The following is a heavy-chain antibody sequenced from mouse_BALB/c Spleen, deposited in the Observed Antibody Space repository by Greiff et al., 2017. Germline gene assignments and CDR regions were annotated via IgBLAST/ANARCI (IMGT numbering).Heavy chain of an antibody. J-gene: IGHJ1*01. D-gene: IGHD2-3*01. CDR1: GYSITSGYY. CDR3: ARDDDGYYGGYFDV. CDR2: ISYDGSN. Sequence: EVKLLESGPGLVKPSQSLSLTCSVTGYSITSGYYWNWIRQFPGNKLEWMGYISYDGSNNYNPSLKNRISITRDTSKNQFFLKLNSVTTEDTATYYCARDDDGYYGGYFDVWGAGTTVTVSS. V-gene: IGHV3-6*02.